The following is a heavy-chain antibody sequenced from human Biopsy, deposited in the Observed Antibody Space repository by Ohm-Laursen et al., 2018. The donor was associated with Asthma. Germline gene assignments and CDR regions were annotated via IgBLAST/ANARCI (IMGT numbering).Heavy chain of an antibody. D-gene: IGHD2-15*01. CDR1: GGSVSSGSYY. CDR2: ISYSGST. Sequence: TLSLTCVVSGGSVSSGSYYWSWIRQPPGKGLAWGSYISYSGSTDYNPSLKSRLTISMDTSKNQFSLKLSSVTAADTAVYYCARVPTTLRYFDLWGRGTLVTVSS. CDR3: ARVPTTLRYFDL. V-gene: IGHV4-61*01. J-gene: IGHJ2*01.